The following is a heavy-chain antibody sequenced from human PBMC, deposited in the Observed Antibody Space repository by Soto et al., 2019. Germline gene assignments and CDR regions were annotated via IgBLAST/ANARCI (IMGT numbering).Heavy chain of an antibody. D-gene: IGHD3-3*01. CDR3: AKATGVVTAYYYYYMDV. CDR2: ISYDGSNK. J-gene: IGHJ6*03. Sequence: GGSLRLSCAASGFTFSSYGMHWVRQAPGKGLEWVAVISYDGSNKYYADSVKGRFTISRDNSKNTLYLQMNSLRAEDTAVYYCAKATGVVTAYYYYYMDVWGKGTTVTVSS. V-gene: IGHV3-30*18. CDR1: GFTFSSYG.